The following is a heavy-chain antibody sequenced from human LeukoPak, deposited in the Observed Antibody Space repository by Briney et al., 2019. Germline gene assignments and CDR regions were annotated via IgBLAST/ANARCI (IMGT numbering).Heavy chain of an antibody. D-gene: IGHD1-26*01. V-gene: IGHV3-23*01. CDR3: AKVVNSGSYVDY. Sequence: PGGSLRLSRAASGFTFSSYAMSWVRQAPGKGLEWVSAISGSGGSTYYADSVKGRFTISRDNSKNTLYLQMNSLRAEDTAVYYCAKVVNSGSYVDYWGQGTLVTVSS. J-gene: IGHJ4*02. CDR1: GFTFSSYA. CDR2: ISGSGGST.